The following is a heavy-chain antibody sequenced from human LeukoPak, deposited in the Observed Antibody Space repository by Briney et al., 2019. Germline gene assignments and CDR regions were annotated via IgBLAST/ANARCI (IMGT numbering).Heavy chain of an antibody. CDR2: VNVYNGNT. CDR3: ARDWATVVTNLRYFDL. CDR1: GYIFTSYG. V-gene: IGHV1-18*01. D-gene: IGHD4-23*01. Sequence: ASVKVSCKAYGYIFTSYGISWVRHAPPQGLELKGWVNVYNGNTNYAQKLQGRVTMTPDTSTSTAYVELRSLRSDDTAVYYCARDWATVVTNLRYFDLWGRGTLVPVSS. J-gene: IGHJ2*01.